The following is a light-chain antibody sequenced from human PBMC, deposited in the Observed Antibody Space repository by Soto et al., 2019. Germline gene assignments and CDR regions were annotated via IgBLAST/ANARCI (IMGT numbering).Light chain of an antibody. CDR3: MQARQTPWT. CDR1: QSLLHSNGYNY. CDR2: LGF. V-gene: IGKV2-28*01. Sequence: DIVMTQSPLSLPVTPGEPASISCRSSQSLLHSNGYNYLDWYLQKPGQSPQLLIYLGFNRASGVPDRFSGSGSGTDFTLRISRVEAEDVGIYYCMQARQTPWTFGGGTKVEIK. J-gene: IGKJ4*01.